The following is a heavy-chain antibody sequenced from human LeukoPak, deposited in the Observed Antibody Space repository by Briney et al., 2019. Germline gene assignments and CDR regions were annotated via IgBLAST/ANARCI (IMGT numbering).Heavy chain of an antibody. V-gene: IGHV3-30*02. CDR3: AKDENEYYDDEAFDI. D-gene: IGHD3-22*01. Sequence: GGSLRLSCAASGFTFSIYGMHWVRQAPGKGLEWVTFIRYDGSNKYYADSVKGRFTISRDNSKNTVYLQMNSLRAEDTAVYYCAKDENEYYDDEAFDIWGQGTMVTVSS. J-gene: IGHJ3*02. CDR1: GFTFSIYG. CDR2: IRYDGSNK.